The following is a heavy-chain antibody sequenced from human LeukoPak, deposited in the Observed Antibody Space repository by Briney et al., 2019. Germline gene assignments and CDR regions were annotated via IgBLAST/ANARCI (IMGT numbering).Heavy chain of an antibody. CDR3: AKDQGLEYYFDY. Sequence: GGSLRLSCAASGFTFSSYAMSWVRQAPGEGLEWVSAISGSGGSTYYADSVKGRFTISRDNSKNTLYLQMNSLRAEDTAVYYCAKDQGLEYYFDYWGQGTLVTVSS. J-gene: IGHJ4*02. V-gene: IGHV3-23*01. CDR1: GFTFSSYA. CDR2: ISGSGGST.